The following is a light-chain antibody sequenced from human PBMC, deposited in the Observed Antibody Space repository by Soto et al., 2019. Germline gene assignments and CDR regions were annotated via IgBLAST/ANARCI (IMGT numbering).Light chain of an antibody. J-gene: IGKJ4*01. CDR1: QSVRTY. CDR3: HQRSNWPRT. CDR2: DAS. V-gene: IGKV3-11*01. Sequence: EIVLTQSPATLSLFPGERATLSCRASQSVRTYLAWYQRKPGQAPRLLISDASNRATGIPARFSGSGSGTDFTLTISGLEAEHFAVYYCHQRSNWPRTFGGGTKVEIK.